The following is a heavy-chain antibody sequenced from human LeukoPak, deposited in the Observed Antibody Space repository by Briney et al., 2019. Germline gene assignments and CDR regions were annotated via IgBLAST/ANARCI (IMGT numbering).Heavy chain of an antibody. CDR3: ARGAGNCSSTSCPRGWFDP. J-gene: IGHJ5*02. CDR1: GGSFSGYY. CDR2: INHSGST. V-gene: IGHV4-34*01. D-gene: IGHD2-2*01. Sequence: SGTLSLTCAVYGGSFSGYYWRWIRQPPGKGLEWIGEINHSGSTNYNPSLKSRVTISVDTSKNQFSLKLSSVTAADTAVYYCARGAGNCSSTSCPRGWFDPWGQGTLVTVSS.